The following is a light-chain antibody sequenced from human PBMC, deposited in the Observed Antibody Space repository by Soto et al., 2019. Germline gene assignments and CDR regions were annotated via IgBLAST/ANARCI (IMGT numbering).Light chain of an antibody. J-gene: IGKJ4*01. CDR3: QQYRSSPPT. CDR2: NAS. V-gene: IGKV3-20*01. CDR1: QSVTSTY. Sequence: EIVLTQSPGTLSLSPGERATLSCRASQSVTSTYLAWYQQKPGQAPRLLIYNASNRATGIPDRFSGSGSGTDFTLTISRLEPEDFAVYYCQQYRSSPPTFGGGTKVEI.